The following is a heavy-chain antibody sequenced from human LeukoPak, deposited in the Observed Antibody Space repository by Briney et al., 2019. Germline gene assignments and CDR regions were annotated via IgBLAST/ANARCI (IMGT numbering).Heavy chain of an antibody. CDR2: IKQDGSEK. CDR1: GFTFSNYW. Sequence: GGSLRLSCAASGFTFSNYWMSWARQAPGKGLEWVANIKQDGSEKYYVDSVKGRFTTSRDNAKTSLYLQMNSLRAEDTAVYYCASYIIVVPTRDYWGQGTLVTVSS. J-gene: IGHJ4*02. V-gene: IGHV3-7*01. CDR3: ASYIIVVPTRDY. D-gene: IGHD2-2*01.